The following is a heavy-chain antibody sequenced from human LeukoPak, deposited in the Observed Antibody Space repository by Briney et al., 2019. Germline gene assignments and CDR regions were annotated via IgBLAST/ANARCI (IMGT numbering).Heavy chain of an antibody. V-gene: IGHV4-4*07. J-gene: IGHJ4*02. CDR1: GGSISSYY. CDR2: IYTSGST. Sequence: SETLSLTCTVSGGSISSYYWSWIRQPAGKGLEWIGRIYTSGSTNYNPSLKSRVTMSVDTSKNQFSLKLSSVAAADTAVYYCARDSVAATPFDYWGQGTLVTVSS. D-gene: IGHD2-15*01. CDR3: ARDSVAATPFDY.